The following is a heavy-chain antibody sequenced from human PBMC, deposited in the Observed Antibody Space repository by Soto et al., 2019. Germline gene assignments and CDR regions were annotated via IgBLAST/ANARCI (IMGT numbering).Heavy chain of an antibody. V-gene: IGHV4-34*01. CDR2: INHSGST. CDR1: GGSFSGYY. CDR3: ARGRAGTTIFPRWFDP. Sequence: SETLSLTCAVYGGSFSGYYWSWIRQPPGKGLEWIGEINHSGSTNYNPSLKSRVTISVDTSKNQFSLKLSSLTAADTAVYYCARGRAGTTIFPRWFDPWGQGTLVTVSS. D-gene: IGHD1-7*01. J-gene: IGHJ5*02.